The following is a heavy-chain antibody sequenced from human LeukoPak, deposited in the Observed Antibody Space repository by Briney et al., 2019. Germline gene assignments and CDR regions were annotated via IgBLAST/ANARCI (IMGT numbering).Heavy chain of an antibody. CDR3: ARDATPDGVVLDY. V-gene: IGHV3-7*05. Sequence: GGSLTLSGAASGFTFSSHWMTWLRQAPGKGLEWVANINQDGSEEYYVDSLMGRFSISRDNAKKSLYLRMDSLRADDTAVYYCARDATPDGVVLDYWGQGALVTVSS. CDR1: GFTFSSHW. D-gene: IGHD2-8*02. CDR2: INQDGSEE. J-gene: IGHJ4*02.